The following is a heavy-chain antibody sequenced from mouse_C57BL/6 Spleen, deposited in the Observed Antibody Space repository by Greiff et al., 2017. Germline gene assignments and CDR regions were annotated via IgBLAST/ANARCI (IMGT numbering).Heavy chain of an antibody. CDR2: INPKNGGT. J-gene: IGHJ1*03. CDR3: ARKDGYSWYFDV. V-gene: IGHV1-18*01. D-gene: IGHD2-3*01. Sequence: EVKLMESGPELVKPGASVKIPCKASGYTFTDYNMDWVKQSHGKSLEWIGDINPKNGGTIYNQKFKGKATLTVDKSSSTAYMELRSLTSEDTAVYCCARKDGYSWYFDVWGTGTTVTVSS. CDR1: GYTFTDYN.